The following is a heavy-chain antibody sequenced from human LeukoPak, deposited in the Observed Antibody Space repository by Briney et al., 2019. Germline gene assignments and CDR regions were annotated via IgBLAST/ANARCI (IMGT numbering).Heavy chain of an antibody. D-gene: IGHD1-26*01. CDR2: ISWDGGST. CDR3: AMSGGSYYAGMRY. Sequence: RTGGSLRLSCAASGFTFDDYTMHWVRQAPGKGLEWVSLISWDGGSTYYADSVKGRFTISRDNSKNSLYLQMNSLRAEDTALYYCAMSGGSYYAGMRYWGQGTLVTVSS. J-gene: IGHJ4*02. V-gene: IGHV3-43*01. CDR1: GFTFDDYT.